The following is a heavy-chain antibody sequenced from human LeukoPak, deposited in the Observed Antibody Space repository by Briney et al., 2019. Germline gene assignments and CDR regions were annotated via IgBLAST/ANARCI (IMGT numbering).Heavy chain of an antibody. CDR1: GDTFTGYY. Sequence: ASVKVSCKASGDTFTGYYMHWVRQAPGQGLEWMGWINPNSGGTNYAQKFQGRVTMTRDTSISTAYMELSRLRSDDTAVYYCARRIGSYGIDAFDIWGQGTMVTVSS. D-gene: IGHD1-26*01. V-gene: IGHV1-2*02. J-gene: IGHJ3*02. CDR3: ARRIGSYGIDAFDI. CDR2: INPNSGGT.